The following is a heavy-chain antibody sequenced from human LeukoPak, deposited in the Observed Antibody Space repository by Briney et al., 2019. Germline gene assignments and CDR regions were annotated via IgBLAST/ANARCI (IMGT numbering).Heavy chain of an antibody. CDR2: IIPIFGTA. CDR1: GGTFSSYA. V-gene: IGHV1-69*13. CDR3: ARDGSGRWLQFGVQLDY. Sequence: SVKVSCKASGGTFSSYAISWVRQAPGQGLEWMGGIIPIFGTANYAQKFQGRVTITADESTSTAYMELSSLRSKDTAVYYCARDGSGRWLQFGVQLDYWGQGTLVTVSS. J-gene: IGHJ4*02. D-gene: IGHD5-24*01.